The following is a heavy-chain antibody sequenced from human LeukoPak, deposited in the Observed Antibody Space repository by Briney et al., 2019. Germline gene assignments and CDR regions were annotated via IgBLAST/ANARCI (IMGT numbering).Heavy chain of an antibody. D-gene: IGHD3-9*01. CDR1: GYRFTIYG. J-gene: IGHJ4*02. CDR2: ISAYNGNT. Sequence: ASVNVSSTASGYRFTIYGISWVRQPPGQGLDVIGWISAYNGNTNYAQTLQGRGTMTTDTSTSTAYMELRSLRSDDTAVYYCARGGDGDILTGLVFDYWGQGTLVTVSS. V-gene: IGHV1-18*01. CDR3: ARGGDGDILTGLVFDY.